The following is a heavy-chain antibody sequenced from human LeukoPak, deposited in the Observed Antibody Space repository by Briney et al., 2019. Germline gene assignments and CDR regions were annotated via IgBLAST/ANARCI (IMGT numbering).Heavy chain of an antibody. CDR2: ISYDGSNK. J-gene: IGHJ4*02. Sequence: GRSLRLSCAASGFTFSSYAMHWVRQAPGKGLEWVAVISYDGSNKYYADSVKGRFTVSRDNSKNTLYLQMNSLRAEDTAVYYCARDYYDSSGPSPFDYWGQGTLVTVSS. V-gene: IGHV3-30-3*01. CDR3: ARDYYDSSGPSPFDY. D-gene: IGHD3-22*01. CDR1: GFTFSSYA.